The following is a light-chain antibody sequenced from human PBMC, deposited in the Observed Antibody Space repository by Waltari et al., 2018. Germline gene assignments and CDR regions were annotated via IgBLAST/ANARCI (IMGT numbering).Light chain of an antibody. CDR3: QQRSNWPPIT. CDR1: QSFDSY. CDR2: DAS. Sequence: EILLTQSPATLSLYPGERATLSCSACQSFDSYLAWYQQKPGQAPRLLIYDASNRATGIPARFSGSGSGTDFTLTISSLEPEDFAVYYCQQRSNWPPITFGQGTRLEIK. V-gene: IGKV3-11*01. J-gene: IGKJ5*01.